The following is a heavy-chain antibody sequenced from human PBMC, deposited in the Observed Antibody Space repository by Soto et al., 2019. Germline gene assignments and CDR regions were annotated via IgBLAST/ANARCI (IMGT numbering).Heavy chain of an antibody. Sequence: ASVKVSCKTSGYNFKSYDINWVRQAPGQGLEWMGWISAYNGNSNYAQNFQGRVPMTTDTSTSTAYMELRSLTSDDTAVYFCAKESSSGWYYFDYWGQGTLVTVSS. V-gene: IGHV1-18*01. CDR2: ISAYNGNS. J-gene: IGHJ4*02. D-gene: IGHD6-19*01. CDR1: GYNFKSYD. CDR3: AKESSSGWYYFDY.